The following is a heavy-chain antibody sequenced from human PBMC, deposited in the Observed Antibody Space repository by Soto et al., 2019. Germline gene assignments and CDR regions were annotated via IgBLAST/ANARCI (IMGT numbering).Heavy chain of an antibody. CDR2: IWYDGSNK. J-gene: IGHJ4*02. D-gene: IGHD3-10*02. Sequence: GGSLRLSCAASGFTFSSYGMHWVRQAPGKGLEWVAVIWYDGSNKYYADSVKGRFTISRDNSKNTLYLQMNSLRAEDTAVYYWGSEATRVCSFFDYWGQGTLVTVSS. CDR1: GFTFSSYG. V-gene: IGHV3-33*01. CDR3: GSEATRVCSFFDY.